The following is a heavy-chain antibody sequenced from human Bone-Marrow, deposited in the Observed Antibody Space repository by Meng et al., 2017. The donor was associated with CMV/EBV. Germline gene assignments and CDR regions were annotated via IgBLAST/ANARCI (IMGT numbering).Heavy chain of an antibody. J-gene: IGHJ3*02. V-gene: IGHV3-13*03. CDR2: IGTAGDT. D-gene: IGHD6-13*01. CDR1: GFTFSSYD. CDR3: ARARGEQQLVILDAFDI. Sequence: GESLKISCAACGFTFSSYDMHWVRQATGKGLEWVSAIGTAGDTYYPGSVKGQFTISRENAKNSLYLQMNSLRAGDTAVYYCARARGEQQLVILDAFDIWGQGTMVTVSS.